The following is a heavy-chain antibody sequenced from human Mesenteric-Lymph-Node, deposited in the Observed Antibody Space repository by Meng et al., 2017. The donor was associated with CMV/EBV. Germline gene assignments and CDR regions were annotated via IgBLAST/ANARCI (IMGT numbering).Heavy chain of an antibody. V-gene: IGHV4-39*01. CDR1: GGSISSSSYY. Sequence: SETLSLTCTVSGGSISSSSYYWGWIRQPPGKGLEWIGSLYYTGSTYYNPSLKSRVTISVDTSKNQFSLKLTSVTAADTAVYYCARVGEAFDYWGQGTLVTVSS. D-gene: IGHD4-17*01. CDR2: LYYTGST. J-gene: IGHJ4*02. CDR3: ARVGEAFDY.